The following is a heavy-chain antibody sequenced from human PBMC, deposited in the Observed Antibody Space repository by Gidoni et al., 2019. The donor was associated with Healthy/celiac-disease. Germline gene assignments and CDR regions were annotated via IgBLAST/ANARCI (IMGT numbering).Heavy chain of an antibody. J-gene: IGHJ5*02. CDR1: GGSISSSRYY. D-gene: IGHD6-6*01. V-gene: IGHV4-39*01. Sequence: QLQLQESGPGLVKPSETLSLTCTVSGGSISSSRYYWGWIRQPPGKGLEWIGSIYYSGSTYYNPSLKSRVTISVDTSKNQFSLKLSSVTAADTAVYYCARHHSSLRSEYSSALIQFDPWGQGTLVTVSS. CDR2: IYYSGST. CDR3: ARHHSSLRSEYSSALIQFDP.